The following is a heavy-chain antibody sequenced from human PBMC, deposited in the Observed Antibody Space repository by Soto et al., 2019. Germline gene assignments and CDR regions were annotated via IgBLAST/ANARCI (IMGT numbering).Heavy chain of an antibody. CDR1: GFTFSNHA. D-gene: IGHD3-10*01. J-gene: IGHJ4*02. CDR2: ISGNGVDV. CDR3: VRDSSYMVAYDY. Sequence: GGSLRLSCSASGFTFSNHALHWVRQAPGKRLEYVSGISGNGVDVDYVASVNSRFTISRDNSKNTLYLKMTSLTTVDTAIYYCVRDSSYMVAYDYWGQGTLVTLSS. V-gene: IGHV3-64D*08.